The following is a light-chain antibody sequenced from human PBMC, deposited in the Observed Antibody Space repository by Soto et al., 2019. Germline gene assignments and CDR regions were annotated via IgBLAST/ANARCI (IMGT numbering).Light chain of an antibody. CDR3: QKYSSVPV. CDR2: AAS. Sequence: DIQMTQSPPSLSASVGDRVTMTCRASQDIRNFVAWYQQKPGKAPKLLMYAASTLQSGVPSRFSGSGSGTDFTLTINSLQPEDVATYSCQKYSSVPVFGPGTKVEIK. V-gene: IGKV1-27*01. J-gene: IGKJ3*01. CDR1: QDIRNF.